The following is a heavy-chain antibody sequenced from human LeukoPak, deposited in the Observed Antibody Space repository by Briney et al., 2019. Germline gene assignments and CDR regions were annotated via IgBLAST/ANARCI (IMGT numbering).Heavy chain of an antibody. J-gene: IGHJ4*02. D-gene: IGHD3-9*01. V-gene: IGHV1-2*02. CDR2: INPNSGDT. CDR1: GYTFTGFY. Sequence: ASVKVSCMASGYTFTGFYMHWVRQAPGQGREWMGWINPNSGDTRYAQKCQGRVTMTRDTSMNTAYMELSRLRSDDTDVYYCPRDWLLRYSQGGFDSWGQGILVTVSS. CDR3: PRDWLLRYSQGGFDS.